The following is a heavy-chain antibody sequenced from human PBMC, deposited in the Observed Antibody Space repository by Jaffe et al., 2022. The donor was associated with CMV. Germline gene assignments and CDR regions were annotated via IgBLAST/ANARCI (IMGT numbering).Heavy chain of an antibody. CDR1: GYTFTGYY. Sequence: QVQLVQSGAEVKKPGASVKVSCKASGYTFTGYYMHWVRQAPGQGLEWMGWINPNSGGTNYAQKFQGRVTMTRDTSISTAYMELSRLRSDDTAVYYCARDLVLRYYYYYGMDVWGQGTTVTVSS. CDR2: INPNSGGT. D-gene: IGHD5-12*01. V-gene: IGHV1-2*02. J-gene: IGHJ6*02. CDR3: ARDLVLRYYYYYGMDV.